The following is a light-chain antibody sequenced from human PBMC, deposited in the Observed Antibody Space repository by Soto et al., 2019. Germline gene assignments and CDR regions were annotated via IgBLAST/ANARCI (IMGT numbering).Light chain of an antibody. CDR2: GAS. Sequence: EIVMTQSPATLSVLQGERPPLSCRPSQGVSSNLAWYQQKPAQAPRLLIYGASTRATGIPARFSGSGSGTEFTLTISSLQSEDFAVYYCQQYNNWPPTFGQGTKVEIK. CDR1: QGVSSN. V-gene: IGKV3-15*01. CDR3: QQYNNWPPT. J-gene: IGKJ1*01.